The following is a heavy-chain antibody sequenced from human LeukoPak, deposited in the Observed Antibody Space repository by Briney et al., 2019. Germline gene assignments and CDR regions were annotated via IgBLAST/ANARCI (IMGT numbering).Heavy chain of an antibody. CDR1: GGSISSSSYY. CDR2: IYYSGST. J-gene: IGHJ5*02. D-gene: IGHD3-9*01. Sequence: TSSETLSLTCTVSGGSISSSSYYWVWIRQPPGKGLEWIGSIYYSGSTNYNPSLKSRVTMSVDTSKNQFSLKLSSVTAADTAVYYCARDHYDILTGGVWGNWFDPWGQGTLVTVSS. V-gene: IGHV4-39*07. CDR3: ARDHYDILTGGVWGNWFDP.